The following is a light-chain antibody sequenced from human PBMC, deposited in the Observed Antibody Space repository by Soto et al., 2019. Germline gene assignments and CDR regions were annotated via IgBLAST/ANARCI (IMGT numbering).Light chain of an antibody. CDR1: QSVSSN. Sequence: EIVMTQSPATLSVSPGETATLSCWASQSVSSNLAWYQQKPGQAPRLLIYGASTRATDIPARFSGSGSGTEFTLTISSLQSEDFAVYYCQQYNNFWTFSQGTKVEIK. CDR3: QQYNNFWT. V-gene: IGKV3-15*01. CDR2: GAS. J-gene: IGKJ1*01.